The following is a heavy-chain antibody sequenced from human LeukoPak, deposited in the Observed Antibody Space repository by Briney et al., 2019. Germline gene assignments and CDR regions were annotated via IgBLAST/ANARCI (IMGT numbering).Heavy chain of an antibody. CDR1: GYTFTSYD. Sequence: GASVKVSCKASGYTFTSYDINWVRQATGQGLEWMGWMNPNSGNTGYAQKFQGRVTMTRNTSMSTAYMELSSLRSEDTAVYYCARGGYCSSTSCIDYWGQGTLVTVSS. V-gene: IGHV1-8*01. D-gene: IGHD2-2*01. CDR3: ARGGYCSSTSCIDY. CDR2: MNPNSGNT. J-gene: IGHJ4*02.